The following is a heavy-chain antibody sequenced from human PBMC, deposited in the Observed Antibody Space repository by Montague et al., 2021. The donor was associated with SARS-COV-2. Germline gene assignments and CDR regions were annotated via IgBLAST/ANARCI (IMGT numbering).Heavy chain of an antibody. Sequence: SETLSLTCTVSGGSISSFYWSWFRQPPGKGLEWIGYISDRGSTNSNPSLTSRATMSVDTSKNQFSLKVNSVTAADTAVDYCARHYSATRPAVYCGQGTLVTVSS. CDR1: GGSISSFY. J-gene: IGHJ4*02. D-gene: IGHD2-15*01. CDR2: ISDRGST. V-gene: IGHV4-59*08. CDR3: ARHYSATRPAVY.